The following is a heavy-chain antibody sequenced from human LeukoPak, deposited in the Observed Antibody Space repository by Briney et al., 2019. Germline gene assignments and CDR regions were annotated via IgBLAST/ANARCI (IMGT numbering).Heavy chain of an antibody. CDR3: ARPSGATTYYFDY. CDR2: INSDGSTT. CDR1: GFTFSNYW. V-gene: IGHV3-74*01. J-gene: IGHJ4*02. D-gene: IGHD1-26*01. Sequence: GGSLRLSCAASGFTFSNYWMHWVRQAPGKGLVWVSRINSDGSTTTYADSVKGRFTISRDNAKNTLYLQMNSLRAEDTAVYYCARPSGATTYYFDYWGQGILVTVSS.